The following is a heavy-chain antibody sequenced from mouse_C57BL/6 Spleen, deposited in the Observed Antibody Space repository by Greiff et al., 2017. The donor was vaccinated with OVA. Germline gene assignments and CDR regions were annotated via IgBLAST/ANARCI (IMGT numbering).Heavy chain of an antibody. J-gene: IGHJ4*01. CDR1: GYTFTNYW. Sequence: QVQLKQSGAELVRPGTSVKMSCKASGYTFTNYWIGWAKQRPGHGLEWIGDIYPGGGYTNYNEKFKGKATLTADKSSSTAYMQFSSLTSEDSAIYYCARGYYYGSSYYAMDYWGQGTSVTVSS. D-gene: IGHD1-1*01. V-gene: IGHV1-63*01. CDR3: ARGYYYGSSYYAMDY. CDR2: IYPGGGYT.